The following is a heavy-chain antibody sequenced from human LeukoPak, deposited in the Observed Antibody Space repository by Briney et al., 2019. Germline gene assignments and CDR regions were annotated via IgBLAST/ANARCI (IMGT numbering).Heavy chain of an antibody. Sequence: GGSLRLSCVASGFIFSRYWMNWVRQAPGKGLVWVSRINSDGSSTSYADSVKGRFTISRDNAKNTLFLQMNSLRAEDTAVYYCARVPGAFDIWGQGTMVTVSS. J-gene: IGHJ3*02. CDR3: ARVPGAFDI. CDR1: GFIFSRYW. CDR2: INSDGSST. V-gene: IGHV3-74*01. D-gene: IGHD2-2*01.